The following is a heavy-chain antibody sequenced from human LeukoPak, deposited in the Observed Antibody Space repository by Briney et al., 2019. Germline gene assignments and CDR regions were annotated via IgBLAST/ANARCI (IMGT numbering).Heavy chain of an antibody. CDR2: ISSSSSYI. CDR3: ARYSGSTVGRYMDV. J-gene: IGHJ6*03. Sequence: PGGSLRLSCAASGFTFSSYSMNWVRQAPGKGLEWVSSISSSSSYIYYADSVKGRFTISRDNAKNSLYLQMNSLRAEDTALYHCARYSGSTVGRYMDVWGKGTTVTVSS. V-gene: IGHV3-21*04. D-gene: IGHD1-26*01. CDR1: GFTFSSYS.